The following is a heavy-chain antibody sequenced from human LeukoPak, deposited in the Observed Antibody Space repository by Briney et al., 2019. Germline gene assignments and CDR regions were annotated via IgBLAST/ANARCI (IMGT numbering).Heavy chain of an antibody. D-gene: IGHD5-18*01. Sequence: SETLSLTCTVSGVTISSSSAYWGWLGQPPGKGLEWIGSIDYSKNTYYNPSLKSRVTISADTSKNQFSLTLGSGSATDTAVYYCVSPRGFSYGYFDYWGQGTLVIVSS. CDR3: VSPRGFSYGYFDY. V-gene: IGHV4-39*01. J-gene: IGHJ4*02. CDR2: IDYSKNT. CDR1: GVTISSSSAY.